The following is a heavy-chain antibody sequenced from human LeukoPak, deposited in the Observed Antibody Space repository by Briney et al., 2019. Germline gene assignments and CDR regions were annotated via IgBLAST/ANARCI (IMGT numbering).Heavy chain of an antibody. CDR3: ARLTGTYYYYYMDV. J-gene: IGHJ6*03. Sequence: PSETLSLTCTVSGGSISSSCCSWGWIRQPPGKGLEWIGSAHYSWITYYNPSLKNRITISVDTSKNQFSLKLSSVTAAETAVYYCARLTGTYYYYYMDVWGKGTKVTVSS. D-gene: IGHD7-27*01. CDR2: AHYSWIT. CDR1: GGSISSSCCS. V-gene: IGHV4-39*07.